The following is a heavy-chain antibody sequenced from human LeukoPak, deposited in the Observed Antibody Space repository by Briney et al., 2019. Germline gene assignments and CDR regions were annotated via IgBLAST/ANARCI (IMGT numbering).Heavy chain of an antibody. CDR1: GFTFSTYG. J-gene: IGHJ4*02. CDR2: IRYDGSNK. V-gene: IGHV3-30*02. D-gene: IGHD5-18*01. Sequence: PGGSLRLSCAASGFTFSTYGMSWVRQAPGKGLEWLAFIRYDGSNKNYADSVKGRFTISRDNTKNSLYLQMNSLRAEDTAVYYCARRATSARGHSYGLDYWGQGTLVTVSS. CDR3: ARRATSARGHSYGLDY.